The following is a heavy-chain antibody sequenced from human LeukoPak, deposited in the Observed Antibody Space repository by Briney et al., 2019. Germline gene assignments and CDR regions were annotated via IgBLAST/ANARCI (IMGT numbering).Heavy chain of an antibody. Sequence: PGGSLRLSCAASGFTFSKYAMSWVRQAPGKGLEWVSGISGSGGGPYYADSVKGRFTISRDNSKNTLYLQMNSLRADARAEYYCAKDRDGTGNYPLDYWGQGTLVIVSS. V-gene: IGHV3-23*01. CDR1: GFTFSKYA. D-gene: IGHD3-10*01. CDR2: ISGSGGGP. J-gene: IGHJ4*02. CDR3: AKDRDGTGNYPLDY.